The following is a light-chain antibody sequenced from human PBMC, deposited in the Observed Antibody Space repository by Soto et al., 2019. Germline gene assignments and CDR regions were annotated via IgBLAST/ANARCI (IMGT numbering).Light chain of an antibody. Sequence: EIVLTQSPGTLSLSPGERATLSCRASQSVRSSYLAWYQQKPGQAPRLLIYGASSGAPGIPDRFSGSGSGTDFTLTISRLEPEDFAVYYCQQYGSSLPLTFGGGTKVEIK. CDR2: GAS. CDR3: QQYGSSLPLT. CDR1: QSVRSSY. J-gene: IGKJ4*01. V-gene: IGKV3-20*01.